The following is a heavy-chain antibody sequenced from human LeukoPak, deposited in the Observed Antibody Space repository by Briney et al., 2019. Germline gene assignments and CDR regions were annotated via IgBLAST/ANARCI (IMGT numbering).Heavy chain of an antibody. CDR3: ARDWGGGKHSSSWSNYYYGMDV. Sequence: SETLSLTCTVSGGSISSSSYYWGWIRQPPGKGLEWIGSIYYSGSTYYNPSLKSRVTISVDTSKNQFSLKLSSVTAADTAVYYCARDWGGGKHSSSWSNYYYGMDVWGQGTTVTVSS. D-gene: IGHD6-13*01. V-gene: IGHV4-39*07. CDR1: GGSISSSSYY. CDR2: IYYSGST. J-gene: IGHJ6*02.